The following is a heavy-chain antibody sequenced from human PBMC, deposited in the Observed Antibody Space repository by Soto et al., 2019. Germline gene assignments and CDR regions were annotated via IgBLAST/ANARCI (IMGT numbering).Heavy chain of an antibody. CDR2: IYYSGSS. V-gene: IGHV4-59*01. Sequence: PSETLSLTCTVSGGSISSYYWSWIRQPPGKGLEWIGYIYYSGSSNYNPSLKSRVTISVDTSKNQFSLKLSSVTAADTAVYYCASRQLLIKHIDYWGQGTLVTVSS. CDR3: ASRQLLIKHIDY. J-gene: IGHJ4*02. D-gene: IGHD2-2*01. CDR1: GGSISSYY.